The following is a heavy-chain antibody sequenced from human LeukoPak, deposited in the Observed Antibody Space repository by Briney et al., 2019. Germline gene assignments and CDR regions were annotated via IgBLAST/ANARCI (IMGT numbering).Heavy chain of an antibody. CDR2: ISNDERNK. V-gene: IGHV3-30*04. CDR3: ARMRGRYCSSNGCYVEY. D-gene: IGHD2-2*01. J-gene: IGHJ4*02. CDR1: GFNFHNFA. Sequence: GGSLRLSCEASGFNFHNFAMHWVRQAPGKGLEWVAVISNDERNKYYTDSVKGRFTISRDNSKSTVYLQMNSLRPEDTAVYYCARMRGRYCSSNGCYVEYWGQGALVTVSS.